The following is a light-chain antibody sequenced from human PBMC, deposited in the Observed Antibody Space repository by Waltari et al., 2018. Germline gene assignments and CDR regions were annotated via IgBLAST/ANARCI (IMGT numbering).Light chain of an antibody. CDR3: QQTFSLET. CDR1: QNVGDY. V-gene: IGKV1-39*01. CDR2: TTY. J-gene: IGKJ1*01. Sequence: IQMTQSPSSLAASVGDRVTITCRASQNVGDYLNWYQQKSGKAPRLLIYTTYILQSGVPSRFSGSGSGTDFSLIINGLQPEDFATYYCQQTFSLETFGQGTKVEIK.